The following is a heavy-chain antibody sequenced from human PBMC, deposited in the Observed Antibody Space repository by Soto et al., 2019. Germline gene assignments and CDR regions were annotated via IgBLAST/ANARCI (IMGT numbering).Heavy chain of an antibody. J-gene: IGHJ3*02. CDR3: AKVVLVTATLHAFDI. Sequence: EVQLLESGGGLVQPGGSLRLSCAASGFTFTSYAMSWVRQAPGKGLEWVSTISGSGGTTYYADSVKGRFTISRDSSKSPQYVPMNSLGTEDTAVYYCAKVVLVTATLHAFDIWGQGTMVTVSS. D-gene: IGHD2-15*01. CDR1: GFTFTSYA. V-gene: IGHV3-23*01. CDR2: ISGSGGTT.